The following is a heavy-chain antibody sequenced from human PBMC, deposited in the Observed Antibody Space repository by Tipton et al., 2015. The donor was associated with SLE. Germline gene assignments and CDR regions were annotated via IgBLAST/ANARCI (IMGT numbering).Heavy chain of an antibody. J-gene: IGHJ4*02. D-gene: IGHD2-2*01. V-gene: IGHV4-31*03. CDR3: ARGGPAHYFDY. Sequence: TLSLTCTVSGGSISSGGYYWSWIRQHPGKGLEWIGYIYYSGSTYYNPSLKSRVTISVDTSKNQFSLKLSSVTAADTAVYYCARGGPAHYFDYWGQGTLVTVSS. CDR1: GGSISSGGYY. CDR2: IYYSGST.